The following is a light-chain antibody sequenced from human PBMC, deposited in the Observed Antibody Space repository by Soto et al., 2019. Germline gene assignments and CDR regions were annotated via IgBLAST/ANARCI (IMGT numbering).Light chain of an antibody. CDR2: EVS. CDR1: SSDVGGYNY. CDR3: ASYAGGKVL. V-gene: IGLV2-8*01. J-gene: IGLJ2*01. Sequence: QSALTQPPSASGSPGQSVTISCTGTSSDVGGYNYVSWYQQHPGKAPKLMISEVSKRPSGVPDRFSGSKSGNTASLTVSGLQAEDEADYYCASYAGGKVLFCGGTKLTVL.